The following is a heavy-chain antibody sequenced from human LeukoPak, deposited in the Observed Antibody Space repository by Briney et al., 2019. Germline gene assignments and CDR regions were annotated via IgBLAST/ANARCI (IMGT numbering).Heavy chain of an antibody. Sequence: SETLSLTCTVSGGSISSYYWSWIRQPPGKGLEWIGYISYTWSTNYNPSLRGLVTILVDTSQNQFSLKLSSVTAADTAVYYCARASSSIRRDFDYWGQGALVTVSS. V-gene: IGHV4-59*01. CDR2: ISYTWST. CDR3: ARASSSIRRDFDY. J-gene: IGHJ4*02. D-gene: IGHD2-2*01. CDR1: GGSISSYY.